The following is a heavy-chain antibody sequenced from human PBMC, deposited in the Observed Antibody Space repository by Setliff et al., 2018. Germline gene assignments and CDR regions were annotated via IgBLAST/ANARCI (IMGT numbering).Heavy chain of an antibody. CDR1: GGSISSGSYY. CDR2: IYYSGST. CDR3: ASRATYYNFWSGYYLY. V-gene: IGHV4-39*07. Sequence: SETLSLTCTVSGGSISSGSYYWAWIRQPPGRGLELIGSIYYSGSTYYNPSLKSRVTISVDTSKNQFSLKLSSVTAADTAVYYCASRATYYNFWSGYYLYWGQGTLVTVSS. J-gene: IGHJ4*02. D-gene: IGHD3-3*01.